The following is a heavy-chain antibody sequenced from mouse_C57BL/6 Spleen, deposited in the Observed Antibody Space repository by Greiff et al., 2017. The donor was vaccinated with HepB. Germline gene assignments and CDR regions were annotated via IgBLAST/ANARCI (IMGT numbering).Heavy chain of an antibody. D-gene: IGHD2-4*01. Sequence: VQPPQFGAELGRAGGLGKLSCTAFGFNIKNTHMHLVEQRPEQGLEWIGRSDPANGNTKYAPKFQGKATITADTASNTAYLQLSSLTSEDTAIYYCARSIYYDYEEYAMDYWGQGTSVTVSS. V-gene: IGHV14-3*01. CDR3: ARSIYYDYEEYAMDY. J-gene: IGHJ4*01. CDR2: SDPANGNT. CDR1: GFNIKNTH.